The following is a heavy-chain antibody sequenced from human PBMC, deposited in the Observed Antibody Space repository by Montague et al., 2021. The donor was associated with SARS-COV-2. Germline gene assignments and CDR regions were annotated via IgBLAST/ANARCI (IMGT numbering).Heavy chain of an antibody. CDR1: GGSISGYY. CDR3: ARLLRSCSNGVCRTYYYYAMDV. Sequence: SETLSLTCTVSGGSISGYYWRWIRQPPGKGLEWIGYSNYSGSTKXNPFLESRVTVSVERSKNKDSLKLSSVTPADTAVYYCARLLRSCSNGVCRTYYYYAMDVWGQGTTVTVSS. J-gene: IGHJ6*02. CDR2: SNYSGST. V-gene: IGHV4-59*01. D-gene: IGHD2-8*01.